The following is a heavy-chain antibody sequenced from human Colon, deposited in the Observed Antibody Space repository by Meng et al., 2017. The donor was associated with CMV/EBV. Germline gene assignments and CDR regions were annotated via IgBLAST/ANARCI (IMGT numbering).Heavy chain of an antibody. CDR2: ISSGSSDI. J-gene: IGHJ4*02. Sequence: GESLKISCAASGFTFSTYSMNWVRQAPGKGLEWVSSISSGSSDIYYADSVKGRFTISRDNSKNTLYLQMDSLRSEDTAVYFCAKESPLARAPFDLWGQGTPVTVSS. D-gene: IGHD3-9*01. V-gene: IGHV3-21*04. CDR1: GFTFSTYS. CDR3: AKESPLARAPFDL.